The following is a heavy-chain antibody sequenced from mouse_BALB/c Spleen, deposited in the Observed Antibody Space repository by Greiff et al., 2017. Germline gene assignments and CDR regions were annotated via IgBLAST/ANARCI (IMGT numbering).Heavy chain of an antibody. CDR2: INPGSGGT. D-gene: IGHD4-1*01. CDR3: AIKGLGRAMDY. CDR1: GYAFTNYL. Sequence: VQGVESGAELVRPGTSVKVSCKASGYAFTNYLIEWVKQRPGQGLEWIGVINPGSGGTNYNEKFKGKATLTADKSSSTAYMQLSSLTSDDSAVYFCAIKGLGRAMDYWGQGTSVTVSS. J-gene: IGHJ4*01. V-gene: IGHV1-54*01.